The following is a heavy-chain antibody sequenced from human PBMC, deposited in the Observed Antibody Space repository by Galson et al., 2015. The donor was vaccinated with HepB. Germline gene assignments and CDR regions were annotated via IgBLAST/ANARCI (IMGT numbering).Heavy chain of an antibody. J-gene: IGHJ1*01. CDR3: ATDLGDSGSPEYFQH. V-gene: IGHV1-69*13. D-gene: IGHD3-10*01. CDR1: RGTFNNYA. CDR2: IIPIFGTA. Sequence: SVKVSCKASRGTFNNYAISWVRQAPGQGLEWMGGIIPIFGTANYAQKFQDRVKITADEFTSTAYMELSSLRSGDTAMYYCATDLGDSGSPEYFQHWGQGTLVTVSS.